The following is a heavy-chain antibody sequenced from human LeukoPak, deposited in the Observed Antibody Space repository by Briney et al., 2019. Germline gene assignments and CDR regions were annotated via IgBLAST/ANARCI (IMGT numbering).Heavy chain of an antibody. Sequence: PGGSPRLSCVGSKFSFNNYWMNWARQAPGKGLEWVANIKPDASEKSYVDSVKGRFTISRDNAENSLYLQMSSLRAEDTATYYCTTVSGTSGGASHFWGQGTLVSVSS. CDR2: IKPDASEK. CDR3: TTVSGTSGGASHF. V-gene: IGHV3-7*01. J-gene: IGHJ4*02. CDR1: KFSFNNYW. D-gene: IGHD6-25*01.